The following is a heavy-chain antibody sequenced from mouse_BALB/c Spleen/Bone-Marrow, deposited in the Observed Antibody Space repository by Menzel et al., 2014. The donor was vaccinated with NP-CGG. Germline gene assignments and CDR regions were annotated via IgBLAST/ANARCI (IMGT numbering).Heavy chain of an antibody. V-gene: IGHV2-9*02. Sequence: VKLMESGPGLVAPSQSLSITCTVSGFSLTSYGVHWVRQPPGKGLEWLGMIWAGGSTNYNSALMSRLSISKDNSKSQVFLKMNSLQTDDTAMYYCARELGAWFAYWGQRTLVTVSA. CDR3: ARELGAWFAY. CDR2: IWAGGST. CDR1: GFSLTSYG. J-gene: IGHJ3*01. D-gene: IGHD4-1*01.